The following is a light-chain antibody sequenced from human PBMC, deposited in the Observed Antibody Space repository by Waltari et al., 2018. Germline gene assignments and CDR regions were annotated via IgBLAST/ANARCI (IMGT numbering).Light chain of an antibody. CDR3: QQYETYPYT. V-gene: IGKV1-12*01. Sequence: IQMTQPPSPLSASVGDRVTITCRASQGISSWLAWYQQKPGNAPKLLIYAASSVQSGVPSRFSGSGAGTDFTLTISSLQSEDFATYYCQQYETYPYTFGQGTKVQMK. J-gene: IGKJ2*01. CDR2: AAS. CDR1: QGISSW.